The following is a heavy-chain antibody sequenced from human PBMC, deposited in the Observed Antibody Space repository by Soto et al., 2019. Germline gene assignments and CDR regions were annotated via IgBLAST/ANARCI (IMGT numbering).Heavy chain of an antibody. Sequence: QVQLVQSGAEVKKPGASVKVSCKASGYSFTHYGITWVRQAPGQGLEWTGWINAYVGETKSAQKYEGRVTVTMDTSTSASYLELRGLGSDDTSVDYCARGDGDTPTYWGQGTLV. CDR3: ARGDGDTPTY. CDR1: GYSFTHYG. V-gene: IGHV1-18*01. CDR2: INAYVGET. J-gene: IGHJ4*02.